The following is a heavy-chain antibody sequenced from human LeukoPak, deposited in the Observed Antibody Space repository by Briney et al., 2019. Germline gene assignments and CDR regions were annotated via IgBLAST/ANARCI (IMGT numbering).Heavy chain of an antibody. J-gene: IGHJ4*02. D-gene: IGHD2-2*01. CDR3: AKESCSSTSCYRYLPDHADY. V-gene: IGHV3-23*01. CDR1: GFTFSSYA. Sequence: PGGSLRLSCAASGFTFSSYAMSWVRQALGKGLEWVSAISGSGGSTYYADSVKGRFTISRDNSKNTLYLQMNSLRAEDTAVYYCAKESCSSTSCYRYLPDHADYWGQGTLVTVSS. CDR2: ISGSGGST.